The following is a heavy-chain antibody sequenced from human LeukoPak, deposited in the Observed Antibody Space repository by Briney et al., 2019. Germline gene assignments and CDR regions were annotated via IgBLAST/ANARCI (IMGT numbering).Heavy chain of an antibody. CDR1: GGSISSYY. CDR2: IYYSGST. D-gene: IGHD3-22*01. CDR3: ARNYYDSSGYYHDAFDI. J-gene: IGHJ3*02. Sequence: KSSETLSLTCTVSGGSISSYYWSWIRQPPGKGLEWIGYIYYSGSTNYNPSLKSRVTISVDTSKNQFSLKLSSVTAADTAVYYCARNYYDSSGYYHDAFDIWGQGTMVTVSS. V-gene: IGHV4-59*01.